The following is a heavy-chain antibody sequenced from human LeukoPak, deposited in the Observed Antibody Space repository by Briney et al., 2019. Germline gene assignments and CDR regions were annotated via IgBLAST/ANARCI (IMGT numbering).Heavy chain of an antibody. V-gene: IGHV1-2*02. Sequence: ASVQVSCKASGYTFSGYYIHWVRQGPGQGLEWMGWINPNSGATNSAQKFQGRVTMTRDTSITTAYMELSRLRSDDTAVYYCARDYYDTSGHFDYWGLGTLLAV. J-gene: IGHJ4*02. D-gene: IGHD3-22*01. CDR1: GYTFSGYY. CDR3: ARDYYDTSGHFDY. CDR2: INPNSGAT.